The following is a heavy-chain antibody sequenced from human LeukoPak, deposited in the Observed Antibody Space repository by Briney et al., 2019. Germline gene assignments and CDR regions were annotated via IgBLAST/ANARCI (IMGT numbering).Heavy chain of an antibody. J-gene: IGHJ4*02. CDR2: INHSGST. V-gene: IGHV4-34*01. D-gene: IGHD6-25*01. CDR1: GGSFSGYY. Sequence: SETLSLTCAVYGGSFSGYYWSWIRQPPGKGLEWIGEINHSGSTNYNPSLKSRVTISVDTSKNQFSLQLSSVTAADTAVYYCARGVRSSGSRGIDYWGQGTLVTVSS. CDR3: ARGVRSSGSRGIDY.